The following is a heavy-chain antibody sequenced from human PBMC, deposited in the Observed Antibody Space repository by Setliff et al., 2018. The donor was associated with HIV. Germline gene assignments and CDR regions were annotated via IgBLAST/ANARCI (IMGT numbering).Heavy chain of an antibody. J-gene: IGHJ6*02. CDR2: IIPIFGTA. CDR1: GGTFSSYA. Sequence: ASVKVSCKASGGTFSSYAISWVRQAPGQGLEWMGRIIPIFGTANYAQKFQGRVTITADKSTSTAYMELSSLRSEDTAVYYCAVGGVVVSPARRSGFGMDVWGQGTTVTVSS. V-gene: IGHV1-69*06. D-gene: IGHD2-2*01. CDR3: AVGGVVVSPARRSGFGMDV.